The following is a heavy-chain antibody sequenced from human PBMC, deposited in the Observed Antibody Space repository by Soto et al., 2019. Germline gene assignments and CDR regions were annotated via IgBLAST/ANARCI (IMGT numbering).Heavy chain of an antibody. D-gene: IGHD4-4*01. J-gene: IGHJ4*02. V-gene: IGHV3-11*01. Sequence: QVQLVVSGGGLVKPGGSLRISCAASGINFSDYYISWIRQAPGKGLEWVSYISSSGSIIYHADPVKGRFTIPRDNAKNSLYLQMNSLRAEETAVYYCARAGYDSNYYAVTPLSAGHFWGQGTLVTVSS. CDR2: ISSSGSII. CDR3: ARAGYDSNYYAVTPLSAGHF. CDR1: GINFSDYY.